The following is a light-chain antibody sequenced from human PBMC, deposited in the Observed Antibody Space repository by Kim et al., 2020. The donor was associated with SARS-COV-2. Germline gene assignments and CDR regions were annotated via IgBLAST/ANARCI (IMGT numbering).Light chain of an antibody. J-gene: IGKJ3*01. Sequence: PASMACESSQSLGPSSGNTNFIWCQQRTGQSPRRLIYKVSTRGSGVPDRFSGSGSGTDFTLKISRVEAEDVGIYYCMQATHWPLTFGPGTKVDIK. CDR3: MQATHWPLT. V-gene: IGKV2-30*02. CDR1: QSLGPSSGNTN. CDR2: KVS.